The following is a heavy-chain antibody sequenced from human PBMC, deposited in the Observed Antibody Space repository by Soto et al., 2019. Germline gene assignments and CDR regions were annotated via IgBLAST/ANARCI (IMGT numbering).Heavy chain of an antibody. D-gene: IGHD3-22*01. CDR2: ISDHNGNT. Sequence: QVQLVQSGAEVKKPGASVKVSCKASGYTFTSYGISWVRQAPGQGPEWMGWISDHNGNTNHPQSLQGRVTMTTDTSRNTAYMELRSLRSDDTAVYYCARHRFNYYDNTVYYYFDYWGQGTLVTVSS. CDR1: GYTFTSYG. J-gene: IGHJ4*02. CDR3: ARHRFNYYDNTVYYYFDY. V-gene: IGHV1-18*04.